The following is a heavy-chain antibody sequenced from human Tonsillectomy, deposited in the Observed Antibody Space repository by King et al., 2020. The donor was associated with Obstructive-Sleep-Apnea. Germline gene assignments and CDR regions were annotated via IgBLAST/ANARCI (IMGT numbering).Heavy chain of an antibody. V-gene: IGHV3-74*01. J-gene: IGHJ3*02. D-gene: IGHD2-21*01. CDR2: INSDGSST. Sequence: VQLVESGGGLVQPGGSLRLSCAASGFTFSSYWMHWVRQAPGKGLVWVSRINSDGSSTSYADSVKGRFTISRDNAKNPLYLQMNSLRAEDTAVYYCATDYYSSGDDAFDIWGQGTMVTVSS. CDR3: ATDYYSSGDDAFDI. CDR1: GFTFSSYW.